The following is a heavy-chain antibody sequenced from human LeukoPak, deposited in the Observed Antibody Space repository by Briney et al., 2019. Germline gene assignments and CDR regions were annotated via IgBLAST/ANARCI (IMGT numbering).Heavy chain of an antibody. CDR2: IYYSGST. D-gene: IGHD6-19*01. Sequence: SETLSLTCTVSGGSISSSSYYWRWIRQPPGKGLEWIGSIYYSGSTYYNPSLKSRVTISVDTSKNQFSLKLSSVTAADTAVYYAIAVAGKNAFDIWGQGTMVTVSS. V-gene: IGHV4-39*01. J-gene: IGHJ3*02. CDR3: IAVAGKNAFDI. CDR1: GGSISSSSYY.